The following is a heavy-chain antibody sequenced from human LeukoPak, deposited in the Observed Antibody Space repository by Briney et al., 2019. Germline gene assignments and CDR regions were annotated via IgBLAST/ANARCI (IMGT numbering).Heavy chain of an antibody. CDR3: ARRARISNWFDP. D-gene: IGHD1-14*01. J-gene: IGHJ5*02. CDR1: GGSISSGDYS. V-gene: IGHV4-30-4*07. Sequence: SQTLSLTCAVSGGSISSGDYSWNWIRQPPGKGLEWIGFIYYSGNTYYNPSLKSRVTISVDTSKNQFSLKLSSVTAADTAVYYCARRARISNWFDPWGQGALLTVSS. CDR2: IYYSGNT.